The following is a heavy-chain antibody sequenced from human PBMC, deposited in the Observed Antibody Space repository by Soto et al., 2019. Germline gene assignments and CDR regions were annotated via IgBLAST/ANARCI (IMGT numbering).Heavy chain of an antibody. CDR2: IYYSGST. V-gene: IGHV4-39*01. CDR1: GGSISSSSYY. Sequence: QLQLQESGPGLVKPSETLSRTCTVSGGSISSSSYYWGWIRQPPGKGLEWIGSIYYSGSTYYNPSLKSRVTISVDTSKNQFSLKLSSVTAADTAVYYCARPDYYGSGSPDWYFDLWGRGTLVTVSS. J-gene: IGHJ2*01. CDR3: ARPDYYGSGSPDWYFDL. D-gene: IGHD3-10*01.